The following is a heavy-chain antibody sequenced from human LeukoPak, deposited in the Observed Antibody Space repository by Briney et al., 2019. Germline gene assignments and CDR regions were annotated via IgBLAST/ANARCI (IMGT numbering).Heavy chain of an antibody. CDR3: ARAIYEYLVDY. J-gene: IGHJ4*02. CDR1: GYTFTGYY. CDR2: INPNSGDT. V-gene: IGHV1-2*02. Sequence: GASVKVSCKASGYTFTGYYMHWVRQAPGQGLEWMGWINPNSGDTNHAQNFQGRVTMTRDTSISTAYMELGRLRSDDAAVYYCARAIYEYLVDYWGQGTLVTVSS. D-gene: IGHD3-16*01.